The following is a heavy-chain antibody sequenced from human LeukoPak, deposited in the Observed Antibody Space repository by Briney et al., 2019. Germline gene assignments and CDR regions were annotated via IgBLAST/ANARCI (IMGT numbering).Heavy chain of an antibody. Sequence: PGGSPRLSCAASGFTFSSYAMSWVRQAPGKGLEWVSAISGSGGSTYYADSVKGRFTISRDNSKNTLYLQMNGLRAEDTAVYYCAKQYSSSWYYFDYWGQGTLVTVSS. V-gene: IGHV3-23*01. CDR3: AKQYSSSWYYFDY. D-gene: IGHD6-13*01. CDR2: ISGSGGST. J-gene: IGHJ4*02. CDR1: GFTFSSYA.